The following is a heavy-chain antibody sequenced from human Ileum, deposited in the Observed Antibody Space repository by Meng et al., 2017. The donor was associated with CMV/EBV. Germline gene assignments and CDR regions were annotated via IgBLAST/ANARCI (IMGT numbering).Heavy chain of an antibody. CDR2: ILYDGSNK. Sequence: GGSLRLSCAASGFTFSSYAMHWVRQAPGKGLEWVAVILYDGSNKYYADSVKGRFTISRDNSKNTPYLQMNSLRAEDTAVYYCASGILIVPVATGFDYWGQGTLVTVSS. J-gene: IGHJ4*02. CDR3: ASGILIVPVATGFDY. D-gene: IGHD2-2*01. CDR1: GFTFSSYA. V-gene: IGHV3-30*04.